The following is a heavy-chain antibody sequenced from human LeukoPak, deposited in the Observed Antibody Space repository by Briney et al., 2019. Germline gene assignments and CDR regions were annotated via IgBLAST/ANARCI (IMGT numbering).Heavy chain of an antibody. CDR2: IYYSGRT. Sequence: SETLSLTCTVSGGSISSYYWSWIRQPPGKGLEWIGYIYYSGRTNYNPSLKSRVTISVDTSKNQFSLKLSSVTAADTAVYYCARLVGRWLQFGYWGQGTLVTVSS. CDR3: ARLVGRWLQFGY. V-gene: IGHV4-59*01. J-gene: IGHJ4*02. D-gene: IGHD5-24*01. CDR1: GGSISSYY.